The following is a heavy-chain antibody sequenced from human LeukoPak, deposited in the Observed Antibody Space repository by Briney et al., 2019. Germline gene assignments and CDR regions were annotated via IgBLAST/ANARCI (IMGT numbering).Heavy chain of an antibody. CDR3: AKDEGMTRYDY. CDR1: GFSFSSYA. Sequence: GGSLRLSCAPSGFSFSSYAMSWVRQAPGKGLEWVSAMSSSDDGRYYAASVRGRFTISRDTSRSTLYLQMNSLRAEDTAVYYCAKDEGMTRYDYWGQGTLVTVSS. D-gene: IGHD4-11*01. V-gene: IGHV3-23*01. J-gene: IGHJ4*02. CDR2: MSSSDDGR.